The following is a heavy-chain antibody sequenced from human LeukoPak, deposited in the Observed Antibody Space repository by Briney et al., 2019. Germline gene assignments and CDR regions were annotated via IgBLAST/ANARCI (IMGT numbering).Heavy chain of an antibody. D-gene: IGHD3-22*01. Sequence: GGALRLSCVASGFTFSSYAMSWVRPAPGKGGEGVSAISGSGGSTYYADSVRGGFTLSRENSKNTLYLQMNRLRAEDTAVYYCRFDSSGYPFDYWGQGTLVTVSS. CDR1: GFTFSSYA. CDR3: RFDSSGYPFDY. V-gene: IGHV3-23*01. CDR2: ISGSGGST. J-gene: IGHJ4*02.